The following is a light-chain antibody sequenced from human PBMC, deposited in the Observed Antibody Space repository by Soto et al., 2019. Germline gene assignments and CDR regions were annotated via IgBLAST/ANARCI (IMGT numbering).Light chain of an antibody. J-gene: IGKJ4*01. CDR1: QSVSNSY. V-gene: IGKV3-20*01. CDR3: QQYGSSPS. CDR2: AAS. Sequence: EIVLTQSPGTLSLSPGERATLSCRASQSVSNSYLAWHQQKPGQAPRLLIYAASSRATGIPDRFSGSGSGTDFTLTISRLEPEDFAVYYCQQYGSSPSFGGGTKVEIK.